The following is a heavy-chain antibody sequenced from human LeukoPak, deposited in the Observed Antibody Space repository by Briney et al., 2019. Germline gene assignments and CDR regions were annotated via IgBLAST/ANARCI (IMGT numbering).Heavy chain of an antibody. CDR3: ARGLYCSGGSCYGWFDP. Sequence: GASVKVSCKASGYTFTSYDINWVRQATGQGLEWMGWMNPNSGNTGYAQKFQGRVTMTRNTSMSTAYMELSSLRSEDTAVYYCARGLYCSGGSCYGWFDPWGQGTLVTVSS. V-gene: IGHV1-8*01. CDR1: GYTFTSYD. J-gene: IGHJ5*02. D-gene: IGHD2-15*01. CDR2: MNPNSGNT.